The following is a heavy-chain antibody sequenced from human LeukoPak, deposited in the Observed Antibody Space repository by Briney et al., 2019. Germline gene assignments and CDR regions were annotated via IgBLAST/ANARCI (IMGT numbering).Heavy chain of an antibody. CDR1: GYTFTNYG. J-gene: IGHJ4*02. D-gene: IGHD6-13*01. CDR3: VRDIALIAAAGYYFDH. Sequence: ASVTVSFRASGYTFTNYGIRWVRHAPGQGREWVGWISGYNGQTISTPSLQGRLTMTTDTSTSTAHMELTGLTSGDTAVYYCVRDIALIAAAGYYFDHWGQGTQVTVSS. V-gene: IGHV1-18*01. CDR2: ISGYNGQT.